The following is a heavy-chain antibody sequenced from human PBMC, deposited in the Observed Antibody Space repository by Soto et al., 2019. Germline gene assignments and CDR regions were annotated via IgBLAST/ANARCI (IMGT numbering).Heavy chain of an antibody. V-gene: IGHV6-1*01. D-gene: IGHD6-13*01. CDR2: TYYRSKWYN. CDR1: GDSVSSNSAA. CDR3: ARDRAGIAAAGTSGWFDP. J-gene: IGHJ5*02. Sequence: KQSQTLSLTCAISGDSVSSNSAAWNWIRQSPSRGLEWLGRTYYRSKWYNDYAVSVKSRITINPDTSKNQFSLQLNSVTPEDTAVYYCARDRAGIAAAGTSGWFDPWGQGTLVTVSS.